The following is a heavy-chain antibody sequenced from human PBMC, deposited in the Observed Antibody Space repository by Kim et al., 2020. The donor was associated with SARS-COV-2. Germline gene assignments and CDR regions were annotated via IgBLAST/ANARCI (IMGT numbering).Heavy chain of an antibody. Sequence: GGSLRLSCVGSGFTFSSYSLNWVRQAPGMGLEWISYIDSSSETIYQADSVKGRFTISRDNAKNALYLQMSGLRDEDTAVYFCARDSTPNKGSIEFGDCWGQGTLVTVSS. CDR1: GFTFSSYS. D-gene: IGHD2-15*01. CDR2: IDSSSETI. J-gene: IGHJ4*02. CDR3: ARDSTPNKGSIEFGDC. V-gene: IGHV3-48*02.